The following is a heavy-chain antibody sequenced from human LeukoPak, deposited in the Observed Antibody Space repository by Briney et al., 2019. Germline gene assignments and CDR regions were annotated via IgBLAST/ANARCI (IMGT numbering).Heavy chain of an antibody. CDR2: IYYSGST. CDR3: ARYHNYYDSSGLDY. CDR1: GGSISSYY. Sequence: SETLSLTCTVSGGSISSYYWSWIRQPPGKGLEWIGYIYYSGSTNYNPSLKSRVTISVDTSKNQFSLKLSSVTAADTAVYYCARYHNYYDSSGLDYWGQGTLVTVSS. V-gene: IGHV4-59*12. D-gene: IGHD3-22*01. J-gene: IGHJ4*02.